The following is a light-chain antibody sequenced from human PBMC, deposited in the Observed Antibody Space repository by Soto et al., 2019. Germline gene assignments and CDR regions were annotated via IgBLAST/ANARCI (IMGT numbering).Light chain of an antibody. CDR1: SSNIGSNY. J-gene: IGLJ2*01. Sequence: QAVVTQPPSASGTPGQRVTISCSGSSSNIGSNYVYWYQQLPGTAPKLLIYRNNQRPSGVPDRFSGSKSGTSASLAISGLRSEDEADYYCAAWDDSLSGPEFGGGTKVTVL. CDR3: AAWDDSLSGPE. V-gene: IGLV1-47*01. CDR2: RNN.